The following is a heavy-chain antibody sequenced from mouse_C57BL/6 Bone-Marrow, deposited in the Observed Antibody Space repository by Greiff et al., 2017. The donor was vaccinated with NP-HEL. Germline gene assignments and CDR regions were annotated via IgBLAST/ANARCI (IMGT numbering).Heavy chain of an antibody. CDR2: IDPSDSYT. CDR1: GYTFTSYW. Sequence: VQLQQSGAELVMPGASVKLSCKASGYTFTSYWMHWVKQRPGQGLEWIGEIDPSDSYTTYNQKFKGKSTLTVDKSSSTAYMQLSSLTSEDSAVYYCARGGYYVDYAMDYWGQGTSVTVSS. V-gene: IGHV1-69*01. J-gene: IGHJ4*01. D-gene: IGHD2-3*01. CDR3: ARGGYYVDYAMDY.